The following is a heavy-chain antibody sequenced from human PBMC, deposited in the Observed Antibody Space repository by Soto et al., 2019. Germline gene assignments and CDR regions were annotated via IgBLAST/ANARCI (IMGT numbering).Heavy chain of an antibody. J-gene: IGHJ4*02. D-gene: IGHD2-2*01. CDR1: GGSINSDW. CDR2: VYSSGTT. V-gene: IGHV4-4*07. CDR3: ARDIGSYAYAEGY. Sequence: SEPWSLTRRVSGGSINSDWWSWIRQPAGKGLEWIGRVYSSGTTDYNPSLNSRATMSVETSKNQFSLKLTSVTAADTAVYYCARDIGSYAYAEGYWGQGIQVTGLL.